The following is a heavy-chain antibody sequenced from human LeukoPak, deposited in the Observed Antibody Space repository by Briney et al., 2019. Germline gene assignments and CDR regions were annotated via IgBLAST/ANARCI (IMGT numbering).Heavy chain of an antibody. J-gene: IGHJ4*02. V-gene: IGHV4-34*01. D-gene: IGHD4-17*01. CDR1: GGSFSGYY. CDR3: ARGRSYGDYGLAY. Sequence: SVTLSLTCAVYGGSFSGYYWSWIRQPPGKGLEWIGEINHSGSTNYNPSLKSRVTISVDTSKNQFSLKLSSVTAADTAVYYCARGRSYGDYGLAYWGQGTLVTVSS. CDR2: INHSGST.